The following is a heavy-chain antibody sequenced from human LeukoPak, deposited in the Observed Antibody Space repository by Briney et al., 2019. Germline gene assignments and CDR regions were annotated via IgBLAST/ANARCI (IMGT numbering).Heavy chain of an antibody. CDR2: IHHSGSI. CDR3: ARVFNLYYYDSSGYYAPDAFDI. V-gene: IGHV4-4*02. J-gene: IGHJ3*02. CDR1: GVSISSNLW. Sequence: SETLSLTCAVSGVSISSNLWWTWVRQPPGKGLEWIAEIHHSGSINYNPSLKSRVTISVDKAKNQFPLNLNSVTAADTAVYYCARVFNLYYYDSSGYYAPDAFDIWGQGTMVTVSS. D-gene: IGHD3-22*01.